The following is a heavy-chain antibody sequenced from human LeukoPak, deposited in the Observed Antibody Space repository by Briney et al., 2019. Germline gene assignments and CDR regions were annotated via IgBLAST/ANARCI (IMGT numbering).Heavy chain of an antibody. Sequence: SETLSLTCAVSRYSISSGYYWGWIRQPPGKGLEWIGSIYHSGSTYYNPSLKSRVTVSVDTSKNQFSLKLSSVTAADTAVYYCARAPIVLMVYSSPNYFDYWGQGTLVTVS. CDR2: IYHSGST. CDR1: RYSISSGYY. CDR3: ARAPIVLMVYSSPNYFDY. D-gene: IGHD2-8*01. J-gene: IGHJ4*02. V-gene: IGHV4-38-2*01.